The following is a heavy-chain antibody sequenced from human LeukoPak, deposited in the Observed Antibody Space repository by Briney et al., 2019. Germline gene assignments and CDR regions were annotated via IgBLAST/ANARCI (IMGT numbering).Heavy chain of an antibody. Sequence: SETLSLTCTVSGGSISSSSYYWGWIRQPPGKGLEWIGSIYYSGSSFDNPALKSRVTISVDTSKNQFSLKLSSVTAADTAVYYCARDPYSGSYSDYYYYYMDVWGKGTTVTVSS. CDR2: IYYSGSS. D-gene: IGHD1-26*01. J-gene: IGHJ6*03. CDR3: ARDPYSGSYSDYYYYYMDV. V-gene: IGHV4-39*01. CDR1: GGSISSSSYY.